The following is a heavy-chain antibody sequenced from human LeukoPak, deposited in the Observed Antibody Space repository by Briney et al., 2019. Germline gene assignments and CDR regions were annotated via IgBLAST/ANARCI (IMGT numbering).Heavy chain of an antibody. V-gene: IGHV3-30*02. D-gene: IGHD5-18*01. CDR2: IRYDGSNK. Sequence: GGSLRLSCAASGFTFSSYGMHWVRQAPGKGLEWVAFIRYDGSNKYYADSVKGRFTISRDNSKNTLYLQMNSLRAEDTAVYYCASGRGYSYDYYYYGMDVWGQGTTVTVSS. J-gene: IGHJ6*02. CDR3: ASGRGYSYDYYYYGMDV. CDR1: GFTFSSYG.